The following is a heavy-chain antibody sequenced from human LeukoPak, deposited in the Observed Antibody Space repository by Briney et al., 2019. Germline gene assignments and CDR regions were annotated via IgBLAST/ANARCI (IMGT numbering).Heavy chain of an antibody. J-gene: IGHJ4*02. D-gene: IGHD3-22*01. CDR3: ARQRYYYDSYYFDY. Sequence: PSETLSLTCAVYGGSFSRYNWSWIRQPPGKGLEWIGEINHSGSTNYNPSLKSRVTMSVDTSKNQFSLKLSSVTAADTAVYYCARQRYYYDSYYFDYWGQGTLVTVSS. CDR1: GGSFSRYN. CDR2: INHSGST. V-gene: IGHV4-34*01.